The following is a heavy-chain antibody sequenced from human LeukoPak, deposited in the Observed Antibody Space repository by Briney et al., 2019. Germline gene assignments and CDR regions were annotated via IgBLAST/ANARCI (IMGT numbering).Heavy chain of an antibody. CDR1: GFTFSSYA. Sequence: GGSLRLSCAASGFTFSSYAMSWVRQAPGKGLEWVSTISGSGGNTYYADSVKGRFTISRDNSKNTLYLEMNSLRAEDTAVYYCAKDRLANFYYCYYGMDVWGQGTTVTVSS. CDR2: ISGSGGNT. D-gene: IGHD6-25*01. J-gene: IGHJ6*02. V-gene: IGHV3-23*01. CDR3: AKDRLANFYYCYYGMDV.